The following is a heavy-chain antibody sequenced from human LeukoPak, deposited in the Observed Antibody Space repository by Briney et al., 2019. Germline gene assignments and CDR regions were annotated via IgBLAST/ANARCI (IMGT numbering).Heavy chain of an antibody. J-gene: IGHJ4*02. CDR2: IKQDGSEI. Sequence: PGGSLRLSCAASGFTFSNYWMSWVRQAPGKGLEWVANIKQDGSEIYYVDSVKGRFTISRDNAKNSLYLQMNSLRAEDTAVYYCAKVAGTWNCAHCDYWGQGTLVTVSS. V-gene: IGHV3-7*03. CDR3: AKVAGTWNCAHCDY. CDR1: GFTFSNYW. D-gene: IGHD1-7*01.